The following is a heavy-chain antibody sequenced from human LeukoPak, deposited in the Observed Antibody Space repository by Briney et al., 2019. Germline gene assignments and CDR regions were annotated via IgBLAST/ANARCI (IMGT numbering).Heavy chain of an antibody. CDR1: GFTFSSYE. Sequence: GGSLRLSCAASGFTFSSYEMNWVRQAPGKGLEWVSYISSSGSTIYYADSAKGRFTISRDNSKNTLYLQMNSLRAEDTAIYYCAKDHGGYGSFDYWGQGTLVTVSS. V-gene: IGHV3-48*03. CDR2: ISSSGSTI. CDR3: AKDHGGYGSFDY. J-gene: IGHJ4*02. D-gene: IGHD3-10*01.